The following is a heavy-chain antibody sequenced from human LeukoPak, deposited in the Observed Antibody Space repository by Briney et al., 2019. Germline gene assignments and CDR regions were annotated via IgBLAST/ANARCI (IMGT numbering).Heavy chain of an antibody. CDR1: GFTFSSYG. CDR2: IRYDGSNK. D-gene: IGHD5-24*01. CDR3: AKRRDGYSLG. J-gene: IGHJ4*02. Sequence: GGSLRLSCAASGFTFSSYGMHWVRQAPGKGLEWVAFIRYDGSNKYYADSVKGRFTISRDNTKNTLYLRMNSLRAEDTAVYYCAKRRDGYSLGWGQGTLVTVSS. V-gene: IGHV3-30*02.